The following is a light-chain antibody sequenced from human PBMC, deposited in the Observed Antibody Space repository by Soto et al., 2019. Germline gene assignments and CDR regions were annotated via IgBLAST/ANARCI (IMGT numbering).Light chain of an antibody. CDR1: SSDVGSYDL. V-gene: IGLV2-23*02. CDR2: EVT. Sequence: QSALTQPASVSGSPGQSITISCTGTSSDVGSYDLVSWYQHHPGKVPKLIIFEVTRRPSEVSNRFSASKSGSTASLTISGLQPEDEGDYYCCSYGGFKNVVFGGGTKVTVL. J-gene: IGLJ2*01. CDR3: CSYGGFKNVV.